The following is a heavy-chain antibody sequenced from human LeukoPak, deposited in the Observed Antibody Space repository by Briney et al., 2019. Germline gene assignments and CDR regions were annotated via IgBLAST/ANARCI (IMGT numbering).Heavy chain of an antibody. CDR3: ARSRSGRLLYYYMDV. J-gene: IGHJ6*03. D-gene: IGHD6-19*01. CDR2: MNPNSGNT. CDR1: GYTFTSYD. V-gene: IGHV1-8*01. Sequence: GASVKVSCKASGYTFTSYDINWVRQATGQGLEWMGWMNPNSGNTGYAQKFQGRVTMTRKTSISTAYMELSSLRSEDTAVYYCARSRSGRLLYYYMDVWGKGTTVTVSS.